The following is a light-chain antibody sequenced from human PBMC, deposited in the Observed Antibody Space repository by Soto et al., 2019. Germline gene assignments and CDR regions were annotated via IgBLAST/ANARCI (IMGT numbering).Light chain of an antibody. J-gene: IGLJ3*02. Sequence: QSVLTQPPSASGTPGQSLTSSCSGSSSNIGSHFVYWYQHLPGTAPKLLIFRDGQRPSGVPARFFGSKSGTSASLAITGLRSEDEADYYCAVWDQSLTGWVFGGGTKLTVL. CDR1: SSNIGSHF. CDR2: RDG. CDR3: AVWDQSLTGWV. V-gene: IGLV1-47*01.